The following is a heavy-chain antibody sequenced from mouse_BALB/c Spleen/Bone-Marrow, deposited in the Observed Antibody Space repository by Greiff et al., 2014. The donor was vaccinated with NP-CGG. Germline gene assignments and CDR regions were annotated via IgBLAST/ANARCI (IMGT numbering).Heavy chain of an antibody. V-gene: IGHV1S34*01. J-gene: IGHJ4*01. D-gene: IGHD1-1*01. CDR1: DYSFTDYY. CDR3: AGSEGIYYYGSSYALDY. Sequence: LVKTGASVKISCKASDYSFTDYYMHWVKQTHGKSLEWVGYISCYNGATSYNQKFKGKATFTVDTSSSTAYMQFSSLTSEDSAVEYCAGSEGIYYYGSSYALDYWGQGTSVTVSS. CDR2: ISCYNGAT.